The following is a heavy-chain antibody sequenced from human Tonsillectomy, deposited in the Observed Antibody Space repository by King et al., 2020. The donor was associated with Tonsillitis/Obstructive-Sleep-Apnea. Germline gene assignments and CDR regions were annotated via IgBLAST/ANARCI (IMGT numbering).Heavy chain of an antibody. CDR1: GFTFSSYG. V-gene: IGHV3-30*18. Sequence: QLVQSGGGVVQPGGSLRLSCAASGFTFSSYGMHWVRQAPGKGLEWVAVISYDGSNKYYADSVKGRFTISRDNSKNTLYLQMNSLRAEDTAVYYCAKDRDSSGYYLYYFDYWGQGTLVTVSS. CDR3: AKDRDSSGYYLYYFDY. J-gene: IGHJ4*02. D-gene: IGHD3-22*01. CDR2: ISYDGSNK.